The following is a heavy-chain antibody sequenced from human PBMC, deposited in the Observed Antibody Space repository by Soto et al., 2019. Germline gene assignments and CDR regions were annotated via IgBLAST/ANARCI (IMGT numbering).Heavy chain of an antibody. D-gene: IGHD1-26*01. V-gene: IGHV4-59*01. CDR1: GGSISSYY. CDR2: VYYGGST. CDR3: ARSKSGSYFRY. Sequence: LSLTCTVSGGSISSYYWSWIRQPPGKGLEWIGYVYYGGSTNYNPSLKSRVTISVDTSKNQFSLKLSSVTAADTAVYYCARSKSGSYFRYWGQVTPVTFSS. J-gene: IGHJ4*02.